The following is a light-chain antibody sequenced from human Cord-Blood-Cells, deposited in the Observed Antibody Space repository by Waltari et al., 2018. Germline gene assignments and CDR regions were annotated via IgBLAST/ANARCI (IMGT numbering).Light chain of an antibody. CDR2: DVS. V-gene: IGLV2-14*01. J-gene: IGLJ3*02. CDR3: SSYTSSSTQV. CDR1: SSDVGGYNF. Sequence: QSALPQPAPVSGSPGPSIPIPCPGTSSDVGGYNFVSWYQQHPGKAPKLMIYDVSNRPSGVSNRFSGSKSGNTASLTISGLQAEDEADYYCSSYTSSSTQVFGGGTKLTVL.